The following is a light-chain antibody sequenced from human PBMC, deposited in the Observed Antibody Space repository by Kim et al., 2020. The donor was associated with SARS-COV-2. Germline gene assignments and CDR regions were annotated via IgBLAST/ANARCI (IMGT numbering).Light chain of an antibody. V-gene: IGKV1-5*03. Sequence: IQMTQSPPTLSASVGDRVTITCRVSQIINSYLAWYQQKPGKAPNLLIYQASSLQIGVPSRFSGSGSGSEFTLTISSLQPDDFATYYCQHYIRFPYTFGQGTKLEI. CDR1: QIINSY. CDR3: QHYIRFPYT. CDR2: QAS. J-gene: IGKJ2*01.